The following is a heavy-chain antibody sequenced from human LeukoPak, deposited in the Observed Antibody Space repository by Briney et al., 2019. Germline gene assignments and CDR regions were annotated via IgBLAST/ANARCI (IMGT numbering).Heavy chain of an antibody. CDR3: ARKRSWFGP. J-gene: IGHJ5*02. CDR1: GYAFTTYD. Sequence: ASVRVSCKTSGYAFTTYDISWVRQAPGQGPEWMGWISTSNGQTKYAQNFQGRITLTTDAYTSTAYMDLMSLRSDDTAVYFCARKRSWFGPWGQGTLVTVSS. V-gene: IGHV1-18*01. CDR2: ISTSNGQT.